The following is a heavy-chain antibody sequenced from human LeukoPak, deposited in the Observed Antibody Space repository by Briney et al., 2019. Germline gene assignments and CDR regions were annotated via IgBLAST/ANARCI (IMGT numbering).Heavy chain of an antibody. CDR3: ARGGYYRYDY. CDR2: LRQDASEI. J-gene: IGHJ4*02. CDR1: GFTVTNYW. Sequence: GGSLRLSCVASGFTVTNYWMSWVRQAPGKGLEWVASLRQDASEIHYVDSVEGRFTISRDNAQRSVFLQMNRLRVEDTAVYYCARGGYYRYDYWGQGTLVTVSS. D-gene: IGHD2-21*01. V-gene: IGHV3-7*01.